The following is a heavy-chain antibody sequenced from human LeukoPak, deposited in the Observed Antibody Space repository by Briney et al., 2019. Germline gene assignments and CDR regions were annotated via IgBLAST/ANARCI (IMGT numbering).Heavy chain of an antibody. J-gene: IGHJ4*02. CDR1: GFSFSSYA. V-gene: IGHV3-30-3*01. CDR2: TTSDESNK. D-gene: IGHD5-18*01. Sequence: PGGSLRLSCAAYGFSFSSYAMHWVRQAAGKGLEWAAITTSDESNKHYADSVKGRFTISRDNSKNTLYLQMNSLRAEDTAVYYCARESGALRGYSFGLWGQGTLVTVSS. CDR3: ARESGALRGYSFGL.